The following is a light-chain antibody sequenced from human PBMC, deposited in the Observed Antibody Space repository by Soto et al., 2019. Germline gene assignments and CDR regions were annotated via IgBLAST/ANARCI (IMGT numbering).Light chain of an antibody. J-gene: IGKJ5*01. Sequence: EFVLTQSPATLSLSPGKRATLSCRASQSVSSYVAWYQQKPGQAPRLVIYDASSRATGVPPRFSGSGSGTDFTLTIRSLEPEDFAVYYCQQRNTFGQGTRLEI. CDR1: QSVSSY. CDR2: DAS. CDR3: QQRNT. V-gene: IGKV3-11*01.